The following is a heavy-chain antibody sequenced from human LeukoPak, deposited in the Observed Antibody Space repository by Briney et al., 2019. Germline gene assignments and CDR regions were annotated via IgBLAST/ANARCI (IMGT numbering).Heavy chain of an antibody. CDR3: ATRKGYSSGWSRGWFDP. Sequence: ASVKVSCKASGYTFTSYYMHWVRQAPGQGLEWMGIINPSGGSTSYAQKFQGRVTMTRDTSTSTAYMELSSLRSEDTAVYYCATRKGYSSGWSRGWFDPWGQGTLVTVSS. CDR2: INPSGGST. D-gene: IGHD6-19*01. J-gene: IGHJ5*02. CDR1: GYTFTSYY. V-gene: IGHV1-46*01.